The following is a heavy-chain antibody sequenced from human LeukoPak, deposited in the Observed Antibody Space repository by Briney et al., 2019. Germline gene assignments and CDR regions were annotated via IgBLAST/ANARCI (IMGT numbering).Heavy chain of an antibody. D-gene: IGHD2-2*02. J-gene: IGHJ4*02. CDR1: GFTFSDYY. CDR3: ARDHYCSSTSCYIENYFDY. CDR2: ISSSGSTI. V-gene: IGHV3-11*01. Sequence: GGSLRLSCAASGFTFSDYYMSWIRQAPGKGLEWVSYISSSGSTIYYADSVKGRFTISRDNAKNSLYLQMNSLRAEDTAVYYRARDHYCSSTSCYIENYFDYWGQGTLVTVSS.